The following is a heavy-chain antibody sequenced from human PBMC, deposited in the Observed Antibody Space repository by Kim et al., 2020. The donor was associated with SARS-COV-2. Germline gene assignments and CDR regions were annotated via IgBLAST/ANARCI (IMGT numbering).Heavy chain of an antibody. V-gene: IGHV1-24*01. CDR3: ATDAGYASGSYLVASLGY. J-gene: IGHJ4*02. CDR2: FDPEDGET. D-gene: IGHD3-10*01. Sequence: ASVKVSCKVSGYTLTELSIHWVRQAPGKGLEWMGGFDPEDGETVYAQKFQGRVTMTEDTSTDTAYMELSSLRSEDTAMYYCATDAGYASGSYLVASLGYWGQGTLVTVSS. CDR1: GYTLTELS.